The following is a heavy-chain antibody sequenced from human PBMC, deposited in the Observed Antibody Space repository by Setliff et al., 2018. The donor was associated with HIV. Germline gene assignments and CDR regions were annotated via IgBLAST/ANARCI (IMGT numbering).Heavy chain of an antibody. J-gene: IGHJ4*02. CDR2: IYHSGST. CDR1: GGSISSNW. D-gene: IGHD3-22*01. CDR3: GGNGYYSIDY. Sequence: SETLSLTCAVSGGSISSNWWSWGRQSPGKGLEWIGEIYHSGSTRYNPSLQSRVTISVDKSKSQFSLKLNSVTAADTAVYYCGGNGYYSIDYWGQGTLVTVSS. V-gene: IGHV4-4*02.